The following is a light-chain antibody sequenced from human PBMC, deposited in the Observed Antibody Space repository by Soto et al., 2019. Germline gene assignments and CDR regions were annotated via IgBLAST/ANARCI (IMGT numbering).Light chain of an antibody. CDR1: SSNIGANFD. Sequence: QSVLTQPPSVSGAPGQRITISCTGSSSNIGANFDVHWYQHPPGTAPKLLIYGNNNRPSGVPDRLSGSRSATSASLAITGLQAEDEADYYCQSYDTSLSGSVFGGGTKVTVL. CDR2: GNN. V-gene: IGLV1-40*01. J-gene: IGLJ2*01. CDR3: QSYDTSLSGSV.